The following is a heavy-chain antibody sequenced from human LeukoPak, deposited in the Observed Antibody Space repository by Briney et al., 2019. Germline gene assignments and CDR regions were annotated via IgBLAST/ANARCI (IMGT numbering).Heavy chain of an antibody. Sequence: GGSLRLSCTASGFTFGDYAMSWVRRAPGKGLEWVGFIRSKAYGGTADYAASLKGRFTISRDDSKNIAYLQMISLKTEDTAVYYCTTHHYDTSGYYYVTYWGQGTLVTVSS. CDR1: GFTFGDYA. J-gene: IGHJ4*02. D-gene: IGHD3-22*01. CDR2: IRSKAYGGTA. CDR3: TTHHYDTSGYYYVTY. V-gene: IGHV3-49*04.